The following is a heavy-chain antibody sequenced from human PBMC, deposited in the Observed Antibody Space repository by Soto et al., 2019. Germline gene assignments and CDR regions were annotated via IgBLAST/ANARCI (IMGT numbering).Heavy chain of an antibody. CDR2: INISGSI. D-gene: IGHD6-13*01. J-gene: IGHJ2*01. V-gene: IGHV4-4*07. CDR1: GASITSYN. Sequence: QMQLQESGPGLVKPSETLSLTCTVSGASITSYNWNWIRQPAGKGPEWVGRINISGSINYTPSLKSRITMSIDTSKNQFSLNLRSVTAADTAIYYCASDGGEYNSSWFCYFYLWGHGTLVTVSS. CDR3: ASDGGEYNSSWFCYFYL.